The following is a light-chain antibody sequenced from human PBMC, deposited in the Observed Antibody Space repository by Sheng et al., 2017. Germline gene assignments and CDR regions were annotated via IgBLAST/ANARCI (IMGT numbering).Light chain of an antibody. CDR1: QSISRN. Sequence: EVLMTQSPASLSVSPGERVTLSCRASQSISRNLAWYQQKPGQAPRLLIYGASTRAAGIPARFSGSGSGTEFTLTISSLQSEDFAVYYCQQYNNRPPLTFGGGTKVEIK. CDR2: GAS. CDR3: QQYNNRPPLT. J-gene: IGKJ4*01. V-gene: IGKV3D-15*01.